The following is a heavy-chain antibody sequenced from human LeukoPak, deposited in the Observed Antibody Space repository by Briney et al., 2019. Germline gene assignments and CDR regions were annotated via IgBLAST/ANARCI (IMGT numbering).Heavy chain of an antibody. Sequence: GGSLRLSCAASGFTFTSYAMSWVRQPPGKGLEWVSVIRGSGTVTYFADSVKGRFTVSRDNSKNTLYLQMSSLRAEDTAIYYCAKSLDYDGGVLWALPQYWGPGTLVTVSS. CDR2: IRGSGTVT. V-gene: IGHV3-23*01. CDR3: AKSLDYDGGVLWALPQY. J-gene: IGHJ4*02. CDR1: GFTFTSYA. D-gene: IGHD3-22*01.